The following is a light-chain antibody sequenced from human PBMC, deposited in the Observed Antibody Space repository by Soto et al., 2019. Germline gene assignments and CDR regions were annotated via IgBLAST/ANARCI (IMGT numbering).Light chain of an antibody. J-gene: IGKJ4*01. CDR3: QQYNNWRT. CDR1: RSVSSN. V-gene: IGKV3-15*01. Sequence: EIVMTQSPGTLSVSPGESVTLSCRASRSVSSNLAWYQQRPGQPPRLLIYGASNRAPGIPARFSASGSGTEFTLTISSLQSEDFAIYYCQQYNNWRTFGGGTKVDIK. CDR2: GAS.